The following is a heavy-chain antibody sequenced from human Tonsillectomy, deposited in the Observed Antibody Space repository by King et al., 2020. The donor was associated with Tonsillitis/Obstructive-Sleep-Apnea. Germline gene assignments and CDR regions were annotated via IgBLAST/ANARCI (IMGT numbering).Heavy chain of an antibody. J-gene: IGHJ4*02. Sequence: QLVQSGAEVKKPGASVKVSCKASGYTFTSYGISWVRQAPGQGLEWMGWISAYSGNTNYAQKLQGRVTMTTDTSTSTAYMELRSLRADDTAVYYCARDYCSSTSCYARYFDYWGQGTLVTVSS. D-gene: IGHD2-2*01. CDR2: ISAYSGNT. CDR3: ARDYCSSTSCYARYFDY. CDR1: GYTFTSYG. V-gene: IGHV1-18*01.